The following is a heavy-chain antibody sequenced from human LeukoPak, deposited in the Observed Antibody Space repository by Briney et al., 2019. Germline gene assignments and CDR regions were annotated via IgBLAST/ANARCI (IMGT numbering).Heavy chain of an antibody. V-gene: IGHV1-8*01. CDR3: ARAYNWNTGRVNWFDP. CDR1: GYTFTSYD. CDR2: MNPNSGNT. Sequence: EASVKVSCKASGYTFTSYDINWVRQATGQGLEWMVWMNPNSGNTGYAQKFQGRVTMTRNTSISTAYMELSSLRSEDTAVYYCARAYNWNTGRVNWFDPWGQGTLVTVSS. J-gene: IGHJ5*02. D-gene: IGHD1/OR15-1a*01.